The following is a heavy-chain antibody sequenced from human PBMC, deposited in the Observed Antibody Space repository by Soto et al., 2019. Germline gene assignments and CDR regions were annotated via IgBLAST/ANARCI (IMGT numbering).Heavy chain of an antibody. CDR2: IYYSGST. CDR3: ARRTVNIRTFYSGLKTHCFDY. J-gene: IGHJ4*02. D-gene: IGHD6-19*01. CDR1: GASMSSSDYY. V-gene: IGHV4-39*01. Sequence: QLQLHESGPGLVKPSETLSLTCAVSGASMSSSDYYWGWIRQPPGKGREWIGVIYYSGSTYYNPSLQSRVAISVDTSKNQFSLKLKSVTAADTAIYYCARRTVNIRTFYSGLKTHCFDYWGQGAPVTVSS.